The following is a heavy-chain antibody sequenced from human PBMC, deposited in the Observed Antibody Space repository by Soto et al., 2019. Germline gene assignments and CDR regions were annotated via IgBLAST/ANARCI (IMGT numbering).Heavy chain of an antibody. D-gene: IGHD2-21*02. CDR2: IYYRGST. CDR1: GGSISSGGYY. V-gene: IGHV4-31*03. Sequence: QVQLQESGPGLVKPSQTLSLTCTVSGGSISSGGYYWSWIRQHPGKGLEWIGYIYYRGSTYYHPSLKSRVTISVDTSKNQFSLKLSSVTAADTAVYYCARVCGGDCHYGMDVWGQGTTVTVSS. CDR3: ARVCGGDCHYGMDV. J-gene: IGHJ6*02.